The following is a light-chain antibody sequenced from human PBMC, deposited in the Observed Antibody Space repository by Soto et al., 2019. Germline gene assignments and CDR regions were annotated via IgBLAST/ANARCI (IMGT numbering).Light chain of an antibody. Sequence: IVMTQSPATLSVSPGERATLSCRASQNVNYTLAWYQQTRGQAPSLLIHDAAISAAAIPARFSGSGSGTEYTRTIGSLQSEDFAVYYGQQYNNWPRTFGHGTEVEIK. CDR1: QNVNYT. CDR3: QQYNNWPRT. J-gene: IGKJ1*01. CDR2: DAA. V-gene: IGKV3-15*01.